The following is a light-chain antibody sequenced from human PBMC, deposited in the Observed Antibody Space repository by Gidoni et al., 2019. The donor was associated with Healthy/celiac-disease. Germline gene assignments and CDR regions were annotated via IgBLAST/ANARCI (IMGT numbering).Light chain of an antibody. CDR2: DVS. J-gene: IGLJ1*01. V-gene: IGLV2-11*01. Sequence: QSALTQPRSVSGSPGQSVTISCTGTSSDVGGYNYVSWYQHHPGKAPKLMIYDVSKLPSGVPDRFSGSKSGNTASLTISGLHAEDEADYYCCSYAGSYTWVCGTGTKVTVL. CDR1: SSDVGGYNY. CDR3: CSYAGSYTWV.